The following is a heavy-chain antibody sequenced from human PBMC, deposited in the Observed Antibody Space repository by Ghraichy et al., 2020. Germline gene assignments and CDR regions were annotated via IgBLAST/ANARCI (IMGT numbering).Heavy chain of an antibody. J-gene: IGHJ4*02. CDR2: IKQDGSEK. Sequence: GGSLRLSCAASGITLSSYWMSWVRQAPGKGLEWVANIKQDGSEKYYVDSVKDRFTISRDNAESSLYLQMNSLRAEDTAVYYCVRARFCSSASCYLDCWGQGTLVTVSS. CDR1: GITLSSYW. D-gene: IGHD2-2*01. CDR3: VRARFCSSASCYLDC. V-gene: IGHV3-7*03.